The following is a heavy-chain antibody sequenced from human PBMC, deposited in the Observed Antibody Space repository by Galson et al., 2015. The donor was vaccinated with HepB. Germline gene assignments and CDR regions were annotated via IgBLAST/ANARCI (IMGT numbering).Heavy chain of an antibody. CDR2: IWYDGSNK. Sequence: SLRLSCAASGFTFSSYGMHWVRQAPGKGLEWVAVIWYDGSNKYYADSVKGRFTISRDNSKNTLYLQMNSLRAEDTAVYYCTRAEVGATIGPDYWGQGTLVTVSS. D-gene: IGHD1-26*01. V-gene: IGHV3-33*01. J-gene: IGHJ4*02. CDR1: GFTFSSYG. CDR3: TRAEVGATIGPDY.